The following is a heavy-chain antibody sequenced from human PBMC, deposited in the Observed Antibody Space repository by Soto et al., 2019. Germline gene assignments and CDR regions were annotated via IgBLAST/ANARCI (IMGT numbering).Heavy chain of an antibody. D-gene: IGHD3-22*01. CDR2: IDGSGGTT. CDR1: GFPFSSTD. CDR3: AKARPSGGYYYVEAFDI. V-gene: IGHV3-23*01. J-gene: IGHJ3*02. Sequence: GGSLRLSCAASGFPFSSTDMTWVRQAPGKGLEWVSTIDGSGGTTYYADSVKGRFTISRDNSINTVFLQMSNLRAEDTAVYYCAKARPSGGYYYVEAFDIWGQGTMVTVSS.